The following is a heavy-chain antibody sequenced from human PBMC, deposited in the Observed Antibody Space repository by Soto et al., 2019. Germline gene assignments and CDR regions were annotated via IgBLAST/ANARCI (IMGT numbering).Heavy chain of an antibody. CDR2: IYTSGST. J-gene: IGHJ4*02. CDR3: ARDPTDHDYGDYGDY. Sequence: QVQLQESGPGLVKPSETLSLTCTVSGGSISSYYWSWIRQPAGKGLEWIGRIYTSGSTNYNPSLKSRVTLSVDTSKNQFSLKLSSVTAADTAVYYCARDPTDHDYGDYGDYWGQGTLVTVSS. CDR1: GGSISSYY. D-gene: IGHD4-17*01. V-gene: IGHV4-4*07.